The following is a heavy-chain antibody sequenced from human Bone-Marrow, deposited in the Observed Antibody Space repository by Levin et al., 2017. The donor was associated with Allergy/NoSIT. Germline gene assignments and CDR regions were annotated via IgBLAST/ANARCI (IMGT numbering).Heavy chain of an antibody. J-gene: IGHJ4*02. CDR3: ARGVYNVPDYYIN. V-gene: IGHV3-23*01. CDR1: GFTFGTSA. CDR2: LSGSGGTT. Sequence: SCEASGFTFGTSAMTWVRHAPGKGLEWVSSLSGSGGTTYYGGSVKGRFTISRDSSRNTVYLQLNSLTVEDTGVYYCARGVYNVPDYYINWGQGALVTVSS. D-gene: IGHD3-10*01.